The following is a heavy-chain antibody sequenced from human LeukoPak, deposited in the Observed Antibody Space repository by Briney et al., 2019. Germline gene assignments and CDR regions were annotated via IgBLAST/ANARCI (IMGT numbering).Heavy chain of an antibody. CDR2: ISTSDSTI. J-gene: IGHJ6*02. CDR1: GFTFSSYE. D-gene: IGHD1-26*01. CDR3: ASNSGSYAGYGMDV. Sequence: GGSLRLSCAASGFTFSSYEMNWVRQAPGKGLEWVSYISTSDSTIQYADSVKGRFTISRDNAKNSLSLQMKSVRAEDTAVYYCASNSGSYAGYGMDVWGQGTTVTVSS. V-gene: IGHV3-48*03.